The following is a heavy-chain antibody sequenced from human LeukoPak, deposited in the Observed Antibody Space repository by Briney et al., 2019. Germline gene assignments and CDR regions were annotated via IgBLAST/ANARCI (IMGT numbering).Heavy chain of an antibody. Sequence: GGSLRLSCEASGFLFHDYYMSWVRQAPGKGLEWIAYITSESIPQYADSVRGRFTISRDNAQSSVSLQMDSLRAEDTAVYYCARGGCGGGNCYSGTGWFESWGQGALVIVST. J-gene: IGHJ5*01. CDR2: ITSESIP. CDR3: ARGGCGGGNCYSGTGWFES. V-gene: IGHV3-11*05. D-gene: IGHD2-21*02. CDR1: GFLFHDYY.